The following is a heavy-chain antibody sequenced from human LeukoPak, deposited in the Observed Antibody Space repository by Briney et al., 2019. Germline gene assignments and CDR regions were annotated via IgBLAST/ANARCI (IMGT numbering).Heavy chain of an antibody. CDR2: LYLNSGNT. CDR1: VYTFTASD. Sequence: ASLKVSSEASVYTFTASDIKCVSQAPGQGVGCMCWLYLNSGNTGYAERCEGRVTITRDTSITTAYMELSSLRSEDSAVYYCARGPAYSNYGASYYYYMDVWGKGTTVTVSS. CDR3: ARGPAYSNYGASYYYYMDV. J-gene: IGHJ6*03. V-gene: IGHV1-8*01. D-gene: IGHD4-11*01.